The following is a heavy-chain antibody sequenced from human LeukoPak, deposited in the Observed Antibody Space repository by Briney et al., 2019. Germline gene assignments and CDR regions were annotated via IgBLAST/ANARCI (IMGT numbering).Heavy chain of an antibody. J-gene: IGHJ4*02. D-gene: IGHD3-10*01. CDR2: INHSGST. CDR3: ARRPATYYYGSGSYKLTQGGFDY. V-gene: IGHV4-34*01. Sequence: SETLSLTCAVYGGSFSGYYWSWIRQPPGKGLEWIGEINHSGSTNYNPSLKSRVTISVDTSKNQFSLKLSSVTAADAAVYYCARRPATYYYGSGSYKLTQGGFDYWGQGTLVTVSS. CDR1: GGSFSGYY.